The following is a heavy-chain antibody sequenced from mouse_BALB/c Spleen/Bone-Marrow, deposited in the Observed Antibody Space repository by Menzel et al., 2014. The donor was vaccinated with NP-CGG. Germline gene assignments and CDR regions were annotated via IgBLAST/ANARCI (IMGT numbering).Heavy chain of an antibody. D-gene: IGHD4-1*01. CDR3: ARTGTKDYFDY. J-gene: IGHJ2*01. CDR2: KWAGGTT. V-gene: IGHV2-9*02. CDR1: GFSLTSYG. Sequence: QVHVKQSGPGLVAPSQSLSITCTVSGFSLTSYGVHWVRQPPGKGLEWLGVKWAGGTTSYNSALMSRLSISRDNSKSQVFLKMNSPQTDDTAIYYCARTGTKDYFDYWGQGTTLTVSS.